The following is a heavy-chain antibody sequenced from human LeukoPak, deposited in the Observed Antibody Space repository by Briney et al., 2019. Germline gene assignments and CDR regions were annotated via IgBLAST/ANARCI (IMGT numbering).Heavy chain of an antibody. V-gene: IGHV5-51*01. CDR2: IYPGDSDT. CDR3: ARRGPSENWFDP. CDR1: GYSFTSYW. Sequence: GESLKISCKGSGYSFTSYWIAWVRQMPGKGLEWKGIIYPGDSDTRYSPSFQGQVTISADKSSNTAYLQWSGLRASDTAMYYCARRGPSENWFDPWGQGTLVTVSS. J-gene: IGHJ5*02.